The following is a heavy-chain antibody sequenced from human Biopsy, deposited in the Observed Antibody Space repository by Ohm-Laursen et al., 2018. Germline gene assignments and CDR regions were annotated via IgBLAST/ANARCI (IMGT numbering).Heavy chain of an antibody. CDR3: ARVAGGYAYYYGMDV. D-gene: IGHD5-12*01. J-gene: IGHJ6*02. Sequence: SDTLSLTCTVTGGSISRSSYYWGWIRQPPGKGLEWIGNVYYDGITYYNPSLKSRVAMSVDTSKNQFSLRLTSVTAADTAVYYCARVAGGYAYYYGMDVWGQGTTVIVSS. CDR1: GGSISRSSYY. V-gene: IGHV4-39*07. CDR2: VYYDGIT.